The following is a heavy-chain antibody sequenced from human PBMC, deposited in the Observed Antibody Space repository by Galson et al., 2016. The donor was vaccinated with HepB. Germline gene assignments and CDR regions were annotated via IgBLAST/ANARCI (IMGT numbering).Heavy chain of an antibody. CDR3: VMGVPLERFDY. V-gene: IGHV4-34*01. CDR2: SSHSGTT. CDR1: GGSLSGYY. Sequence: SETLSLTCGVYGGSLSGYYWHWIRQPPGKGLEWIGESSHSGTTKYNPSLKSRVTISLDSSKTHLSLKMTSMTAADTAVYYCVMGVPLERFDYWGQGALVTDSS. D-gene: IGHD1-1*01. J-gene: IGHJ4*02.